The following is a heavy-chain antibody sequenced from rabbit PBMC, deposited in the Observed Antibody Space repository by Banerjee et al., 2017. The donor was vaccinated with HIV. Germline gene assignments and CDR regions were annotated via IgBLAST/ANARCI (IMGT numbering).Heavy chain of an antibody. CDR1: GFSFSSSYY. D-gene: IGHD1-1*01. CDR2: IYAGSSGST. J-gene: IGHJ4*01. CDR3: ARASSGYYDL. Sequence: QSLEESGGDLVKPGASLTLTCTASGFSFSSSYYMCWVRQAPGKGLEWIGCIYAGSSGSTYYASWAKGRFTISKTSSTTVTLQMTSLTAADTATYFCARASSGYYDLWGPGTLVTVS. V-gene: IGHV1S40*01.